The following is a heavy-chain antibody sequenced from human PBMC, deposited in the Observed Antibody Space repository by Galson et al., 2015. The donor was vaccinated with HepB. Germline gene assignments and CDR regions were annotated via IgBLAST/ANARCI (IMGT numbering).Heavy chain of an antibody. Sequence: SVKVSCKASGYTFTSYYMRWVRQAPGQGLEWMGIINPSGGSTSYAQKFQGRVTMTGDTSTSTVYMELSSLRSEDTAVYYCAREDNYYDSSGYGLDYWGQGTLVTVSS. CDR3: AREDNYYDSSGYGLDY. CDR2: INPSGGST. J-gene: IGHJ4*02. V-gene: IGHV1-46*01. CDR1: GYTFTSYY. D-gene: IGHD3-22*01.